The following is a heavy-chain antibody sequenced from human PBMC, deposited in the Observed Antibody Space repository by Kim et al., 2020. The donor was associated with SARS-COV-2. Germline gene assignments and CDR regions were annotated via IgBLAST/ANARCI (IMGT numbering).Heavy chain of an antibody. D-gene: IGHD3-22*01. CDR1: GGSISRYY. J-gene: IGHJ4*02. CDR2: IYYSGST. CDR3: ARGKDYDSTGYPKTFDY. V-gene: IGHV4-59*01. Sequence: SETLSLTCTVSGGSISRYYWSWIRQPPGKGLEWLGYIYYSGSTNYNPSLKSRVTISVDTSKNQFSLKLSSVTAADTAVYYCARGKDYDSTGYPKTFDYWGQGTLVTVSS.